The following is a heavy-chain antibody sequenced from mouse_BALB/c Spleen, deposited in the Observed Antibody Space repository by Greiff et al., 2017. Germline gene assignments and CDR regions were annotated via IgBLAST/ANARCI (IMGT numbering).Heavy chain of an antibody. J-gene: IGHJ2*01. CDR1: GYTFTSYW. CDR2: IDPSDSYT. V-gene: IGHV1-69*02. CDR3: ARDPDD. Sequence: QVQLQQPGAELVKPGASVKLSCKASGYTFTSYWMHWVKQRPGQGLEWIGEIDPSDSYTNYNQKFKGKATLTVDKSSSTAYMQLSSLTSEDSAVYYCARDPDDWGQGTTLTVSS.